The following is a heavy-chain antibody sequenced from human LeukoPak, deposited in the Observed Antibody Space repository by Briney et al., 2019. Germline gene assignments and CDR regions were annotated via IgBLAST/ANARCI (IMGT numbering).Heavy chain of an antibody. Sequence: SVKVSCKASGGTFSSYAISWVRQAPGQGLEWMGGIIPIFGTANYAQKFQGRVTITADKSTSTAYMELSSLRSEDTAVYYCARELEGGYGFDYWGQGTLVTVSS. CDR1: GGTFSSYA. J-gene: IGHJ4*02. D-gene: IGHD5-12*01. CDR3: ARELEGGYGFDY. V-gene: IGHV1-69*06. CDR2: IIPIFGTA.